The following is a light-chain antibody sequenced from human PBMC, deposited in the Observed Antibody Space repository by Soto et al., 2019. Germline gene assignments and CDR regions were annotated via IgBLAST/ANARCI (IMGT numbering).Light chain of an antibody. CDR1: QSISSW. Sequence: DIQMTQSPSTLSASVGDRVTITCRASQSISSWLAWYQQKPGKAPKLLIYKASSLESGDPSRFSGSGSGTEFNLTISSLQPDDFATYYCQQYNSYSLYTFGQGTKLQIK. J-gene: IGKJ2*01. CDR2: KAS. V-gene: IGKV1-5*03. CDR3: QQYNSYSLYT.